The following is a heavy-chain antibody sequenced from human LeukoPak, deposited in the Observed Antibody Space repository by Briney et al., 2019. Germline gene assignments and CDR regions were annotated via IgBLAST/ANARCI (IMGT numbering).Heavy chain of an antibody. CDR2: IKKDGSEK. Sequence: GGSLRLSCAASGFTFSSYWMSWVRQAPGKGLEWVANIKKDGSEKYYVDSVKGRFTISRDNAKTSLYLQMNSLRAEDTAVYYCARDLAGVTGYTYGRGIDYWGQGTLVTVSS. CDR1: GFTFSSYW. D-gene: IGHD5-18*01. J-gene: IGHJ4*02. V-gene: IGHV3-7*01. CDR3: ARDLAGVTGYTYGRGIDY.